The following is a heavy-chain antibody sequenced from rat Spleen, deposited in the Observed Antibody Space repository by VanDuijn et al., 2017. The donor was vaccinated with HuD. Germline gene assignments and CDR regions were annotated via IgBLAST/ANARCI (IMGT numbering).Heavy chain of an antibody. Sequence: EVQLVESGGGIVQPGRSLKLSCAASGFTFSDYGMAWVRQAPKKGLEWVATINYEGSKTYHRDSVKGRFTISRDNAKSTLFLQMDSLRSEDTATYYCGRRDYGGYGDYWGQGVMVTVSS. D-gene: IGHD1-11*01. V-gene: IGHV5-7*01. CDR2: INYEGSKT. J-gene: IGHJ2*01. CDR1: GFTFSDYG. CDR3: GRRDYGGYGDY.